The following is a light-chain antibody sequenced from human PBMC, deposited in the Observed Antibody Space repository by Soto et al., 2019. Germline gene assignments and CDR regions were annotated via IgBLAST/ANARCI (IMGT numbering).Light chain of an antibody. Sequence: EIVMTQSPATLSVSPGERATLSCRASQSVSSNLAWYQQKPGQAPRLLIYGASTRATGIPARFSGSVSGTEFTLTISSLHSEDFAVYYCQQYNNWPRTFGQGTKLEIK. CDR2: GAS. J-gene: IGKJ2*01. CDR3: QQYNNWPRT. CDR1: QSVSSN. V-gene: IGKV3-15*01.